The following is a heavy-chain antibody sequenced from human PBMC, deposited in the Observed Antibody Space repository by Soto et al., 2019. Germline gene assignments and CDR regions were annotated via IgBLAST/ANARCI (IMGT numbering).Heavy chain of an antibody. CDR1: GGSFSGYY. CDR3: ARLSRGATPR. J-gene: IGHJ4*02. CDR2: INHSGST. D-gene: IGHD1-26*01. V-gene: IGHV4-34*01. Sequence: PSETLSLTCAVYGGSFSGYYWSWIRQPPGKGLEWIGEINHSGSTNYNPSLKSRVTISVDTSKNQFSLKLSSVTAADTAVYYCARLSRGATPRWGQGTLVTVSP.